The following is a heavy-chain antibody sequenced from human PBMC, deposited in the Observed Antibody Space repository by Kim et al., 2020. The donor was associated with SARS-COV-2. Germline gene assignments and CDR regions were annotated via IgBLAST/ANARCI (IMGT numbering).Heavy chain of an antibody. CDR1: GFTFSSYA. V-gene: IGHV3-23*01. CDR3: ATQGYCSGGSCLIDY. D-gene: IGHD2-15*01. J-gene: IGHJ4*02. Sequence: GGSLRLSCAASGFTFSSYAMSWVRQAPGKGLEWVSAISGSGGSTYYADSVKGRFTISRDNSKNTLYLQMNSLRAEDTAVYYCATQGYCSGGSCLIDYWGQGTLVTVSS. CDR2: ISGSGGST.